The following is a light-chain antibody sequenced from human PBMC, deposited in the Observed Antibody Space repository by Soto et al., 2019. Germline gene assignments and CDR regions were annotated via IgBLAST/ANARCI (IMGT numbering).Light chain of an antibody. CDR1: QSLVHSDGIAY. V-gene: IGKV2-30*02. CDR2: KVS. Sequence: DVAVTQTPISLPVTLGQPASISCRSNQSLVHSDGIAYFSWFQQRPGRSPRRLIYKVSNRDSGVPARFSGSGSGTDFVLKISRVEAEDVGVYYCMQGTHWPITFGQGTLLEI. J-gene: IGKJ5*01. CDR3: MQGTHWPIT.